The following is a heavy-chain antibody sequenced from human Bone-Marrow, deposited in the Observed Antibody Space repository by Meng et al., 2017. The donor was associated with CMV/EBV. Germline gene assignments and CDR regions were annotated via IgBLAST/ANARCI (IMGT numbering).Heavy chain of an antibody. V-gene: IGHV3-11*01. CDR3: ARDLLSTTWFDP. Sequence: LSLTCAASGFTFSDYYMSWIRQAPGKGLEWVSYISSSGSTIYYADSVKGRFTISRDNAKNSLYLQMNSLRAEDTAVYYCARDLLSTTWFDPWGQGTLGTGSA. CDR2: ISSSGSTI. CDR1: GFTFSDYY. J-gene: IGHJ5*02. D-gene: IGHD2-2*01.